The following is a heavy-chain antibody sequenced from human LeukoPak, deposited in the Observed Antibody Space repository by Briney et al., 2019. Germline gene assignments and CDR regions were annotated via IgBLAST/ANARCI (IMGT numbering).Heavy chain of an antibody. J-gene: IGHJ4*02. Sequence: ASVKVSFKASGYTFSTYYLHWVRQAPGQGLERMGIINPSSRSTTYAQTFEGRVTMISDTSTSTVYMELSRLRSEDTAVYYCASSDCSVGSCFSLDYWGQGNLVTLSS. CDR2: INPSSRST. CDR3: ASSDCSVGSCFSLDY. CDR1: GYTFSTYY. D-gene: IGHD2-15*01. V-gene: IGHV1-46*01.